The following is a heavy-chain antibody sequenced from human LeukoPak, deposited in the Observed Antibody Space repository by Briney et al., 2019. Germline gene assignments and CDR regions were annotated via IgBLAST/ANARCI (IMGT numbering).Heavy chain of an antibody. D-gene: IGHD6-13*01. CDR3: AKAMPFIAAAGTGFDY. CDR2: INSDGSST. J-gene: IGHJ4*02. V-gene: IGHV3-74*01. Sequence: GGSLRLSCAASGLTFSSYWMHWVRQAPGKGLVWVSRINSDGSSTSYADSVKGRFTISRDNAKNTLYLQMNSLRAEDTAVYYCAKAMPFIAAAGTGFDYWGQGTLVTVSS. CDR1: GLTFSSYW.